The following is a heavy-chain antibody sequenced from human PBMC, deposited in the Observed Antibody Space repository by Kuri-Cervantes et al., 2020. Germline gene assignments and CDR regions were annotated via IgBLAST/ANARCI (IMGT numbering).Heavy chain of an antibody. D-gene: IGHD6-13*01. CDR3: ARYEQPTDAFDI. V-gene: IGHV1-2*02. J-gene: IGHJ3*02. CDR2: INPNSGGT. Sequence: SVKVSCKASGYTFTGYYMHWARQAPGQGLEWMGWINPNSGGTNYAQKFQGRVTMTRDTSISTAYMELSRLRSDDTAVYYCARYEQPTDAFDIWGQGTMVTVSS. CDR1: GYTFTGYY.